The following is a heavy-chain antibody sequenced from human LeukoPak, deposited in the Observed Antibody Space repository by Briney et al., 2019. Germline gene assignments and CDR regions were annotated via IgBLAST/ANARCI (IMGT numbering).Heavy chain of an antibody. V-gene: IGHV1-3*01. J-gene: IGHJ3*02. CDR2: INAGNGNT. CDR3: ARAEDIVVVGDAFDI. CDR1: GCTFTSYA. Sequence: ASVKVSCKASGCTFTSYAMHWVRQAPGQRLEWMGWINAGNGNTKYSQKFQGRVTITRDTSASTAYMELSSLRSEDTAVYYCARAEDIVVVGDAFDIWGQGTMVTVSS. D-gene: IGHD2-15*01.